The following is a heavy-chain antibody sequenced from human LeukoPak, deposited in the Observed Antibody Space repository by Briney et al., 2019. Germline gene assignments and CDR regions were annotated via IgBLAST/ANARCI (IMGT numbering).Heavy chain of an antibody. CDR1: GGSFSGYY. J-gene: IGHJ6*02. D-gene: IGHD6-13*01. CDR2: INHSGST. Sequence: SSETLSLTCAVYGGSFSGYYWSWIRQPPGKGLEWIGEINHSGSTNYNPSLKSRVTISVDTSKNQFSLKLSSVTAADTAVYYCARGMAAGSIYYYYYGMDVWGQGTTVTVSS. CDR3: ARGMAAGSIYYYYYGMDV. V-gene: IGHV4-34*01.